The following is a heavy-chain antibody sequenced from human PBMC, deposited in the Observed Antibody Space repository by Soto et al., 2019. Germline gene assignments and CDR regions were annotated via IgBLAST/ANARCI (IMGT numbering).Heavy chain of an antibody. J-gene: IGHJ4*02. Sequence: QVQLVQSGAEVKKPGASVKVSCKASGYTFTSYAISWVRQAPGQGLEWMGWISAYNGNTNYAQKLEGRVTMTTDTSTSTAYRELRSLRSDDTAVYCCAGDAPPEDYWGQGTLVTVSS. CDR1: GYTFTSYA. V-gene: IGHV1-18*01. CDR3: AGDAPPEDY. CDR2: ISAYNGNT.